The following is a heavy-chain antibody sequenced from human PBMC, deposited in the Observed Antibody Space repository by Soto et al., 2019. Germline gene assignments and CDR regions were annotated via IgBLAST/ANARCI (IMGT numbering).Heavy chain of an antibody. V-gene: IGHV1-69*13. CDR3: AKSAPMDAGDKYYYDF. D-gene: IGHD4-17*01. J-gene: IGHJ4*02. CDR2: IIPFFGTA. CDR1: GGTFSTFG. Sequence: VKVACKASGGTFSTFGISWVRQAPGQGLEWMGGIIPFFGTARYSQKFEDRITITADESTNTVYMDLRSLTSEDTAIYYCAKSAPMDAGDKYYYDFWGQGALGTAPQ.